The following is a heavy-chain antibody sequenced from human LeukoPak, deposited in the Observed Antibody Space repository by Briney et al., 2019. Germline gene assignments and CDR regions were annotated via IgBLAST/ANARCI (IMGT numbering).Heavy chain of an antibody. Sequence: GGSLRLSCVGSGFIFSSYDMGWVRQAPGKGLEGVSSISRAGDRTYYEDSVKGRFTISRDNSRNTMYLQMNSLRAEDTAAYYCARGESFAFDVWGQGTMVTVSS. CDR2: ISRAGDRT. J-gene: IGHJ3*01. CDR1: GFIFSSYD. V-gene: IGHV3-23*01. CDR3: ARGESFAFDV.